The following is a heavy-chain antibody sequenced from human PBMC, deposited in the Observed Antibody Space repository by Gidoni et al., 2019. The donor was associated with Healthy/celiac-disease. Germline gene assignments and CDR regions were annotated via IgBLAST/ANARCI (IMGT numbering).Heavy chain of an antibody. CDR2: ISAYNGNT. D-gene: IGHD3-10*01. J-gene: IGHJ4*02. CDR1: GYTFTSYG. Sequence: QLQLVQSGAEVKKPRASVKVSCKAPGYTFTSYGISWVRQAPGQGLAWMGWISAYNGNTNYAQKRQGRVTMTTATSTSTAYMELRSLRSDDTAVYYCACHMVNFDYWGQGTLVTVSS. V-gene: IGHV1-18*01. CDR3: ACHMVNFDY.